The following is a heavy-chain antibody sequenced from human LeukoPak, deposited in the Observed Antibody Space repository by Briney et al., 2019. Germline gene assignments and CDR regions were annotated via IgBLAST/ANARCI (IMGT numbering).Heavy chain of an antibody. CDR2: MSYDGENE. J-gene: IGHJ4*02. CDR1: AFTFNSFA. Sequence: GGSLTLSCAASAFTFNSFAMHWVRLAPGKGLEWVAAMSYDGENEFYADSVRGRFTISRDNSENTLHLQLDSLRAEDTAVFYCARARCSSTDCPPDYWGQGTLVTVSS. CDR3: ARARCSSTDCPPDY. D-gene: IGHD2-2*01. V-gene: IGHV3-30*08.